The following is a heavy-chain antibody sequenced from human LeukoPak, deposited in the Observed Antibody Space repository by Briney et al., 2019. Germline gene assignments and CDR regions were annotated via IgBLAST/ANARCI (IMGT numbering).Heavy chain of an antibody. Sequence: GGSLRLSCAASGFTFSDYYMSWVRQAPGKGLEWVSSISSSSSYIYYADSVKGRFTISRDNAKNSLYLQMNSLRAEDTAVYYCARESGGSSSWYLYYYYYMDVWGKGTTVTVSS. D-gene: IGHD6-13*01. CDR1: GFTFSDYY. J-gene: IGHJ6*03. CDR2: ISSSSSYI. CDR3: ARESGGSSSWYLYYYYYMDV. V-gene: IGHV3-21*01.